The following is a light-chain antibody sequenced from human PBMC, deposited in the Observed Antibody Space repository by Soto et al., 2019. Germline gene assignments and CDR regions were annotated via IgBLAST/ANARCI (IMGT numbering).Light chain of an antibody. J-gene: IGKJ4*01. CDR2: DTS. Sequence: EIVLTQSPATLSLSPGERATLSCRAIQPFTNSLPWYQQKPGQAPRPLIYDTSNRATGIPARFSGSGSGTDFALTITSLEAEDFAVYYCQQRSSWPPALTFGGGTRVEIK. CDR3: QQRSSWPPALT. CDR1: QPFTNS. V-gene: IGKV3-11*01.